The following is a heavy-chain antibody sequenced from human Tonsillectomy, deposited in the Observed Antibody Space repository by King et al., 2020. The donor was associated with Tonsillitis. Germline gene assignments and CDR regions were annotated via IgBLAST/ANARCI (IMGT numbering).Heavy chain of an antibody. Sequence: VQLVQSGADVKKPGASVKVSCKTSGYSFTSYYVHWVRQAPGQGLEWMGLINPSGGSTSYAQKFQGRVTMTRDTSTSTVYMELSSLRSEDTAVYYCAMRNSGSYGNGFAIWGQGTMVTVSS. CDR3: AMRNSGSYGNGFAI. CDR1: GYSFTSYY. J-gene: IGHJ3*02. D-gene: IGHD1-26*01. V-gene: IGHV1-46*01. CDR2: INPSGGST.